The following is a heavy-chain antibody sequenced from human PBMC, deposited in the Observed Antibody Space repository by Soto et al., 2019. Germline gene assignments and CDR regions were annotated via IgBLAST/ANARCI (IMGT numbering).Heavy chain of an antibody. D-gene: IGHD3-3*01. CDR1: GFTFSSYS. CDR2: ISSSSSYI. J-gene: IGHJ4*02. V-gene: IGHV3-21*01. CDR3: ARVGASYYDFWSWPGTAY. Sequence: EVQLVESGGGLVKPGGSLRLSCAASGFTFSSYSMNWVRQAPGKGLEWVSSISSSSSYIYYADSVKGRITISRDNAKNSLYLQMNSLSAEDTAVYYCARVGASYYDFWSWPGTAYWGQGTLVTVSS.